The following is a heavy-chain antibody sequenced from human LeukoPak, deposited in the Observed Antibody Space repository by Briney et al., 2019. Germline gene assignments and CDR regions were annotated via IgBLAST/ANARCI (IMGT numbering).Heavy chain of an antibody. CDR1: GFTFSNAW. J-gene: IGHJ4*02. CDR3: AAMTSVTTGDY. D-gene: IGHD4-11*01. Sequence: GGSLRLSCAASGFTFSNAWMSWVRQAPGKGLEWVAFIPYDGSDKFYADSVKGRFTISRDNSKNTLYLQMNSLRAEDTAVYYCAAMTSVTTGDYWGQGTLVTVSS. CDR2: IPYDGSDK. V-gene: IGHV3-30*02.